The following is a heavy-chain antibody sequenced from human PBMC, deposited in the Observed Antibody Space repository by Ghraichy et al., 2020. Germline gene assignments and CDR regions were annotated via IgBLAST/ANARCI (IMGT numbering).Heavy chain of an antibody. CDR1: GFSVLNSG. CDR3: ARGGGYAHFDY. CDR2: ISYDGSNI. J-gene: IGHJ4*02. V-gene: IGHV3-30*03. Sequence: GGSLRLSCATSGFSVLNSGMNWGSQAPGKGLEWLAVISYDGSNIYYADSVRGRFTISRDIFKNTLSLQVDSLGPDDTAIYYCARGGGYAHFDYWGQGTLVTVSS. D-gene: IGHD2-2*01.